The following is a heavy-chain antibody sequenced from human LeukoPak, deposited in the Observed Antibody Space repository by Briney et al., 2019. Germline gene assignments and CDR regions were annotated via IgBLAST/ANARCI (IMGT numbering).Heavy chain of an antibody. J-gene: IGHJ6*02. V-gene: IGHV3-30-3*01. CDR1: GFTFSSYA. D-gene: IGHD5-18*01. CDR2: ISYDGSNK. CDR3: ARDRGSGYSSRNYYGMDV. Sequence: GGSLRLSCAASGFTFSSYAMHWVRQAPGKGLEWVAVISYDGSNKYYADSVKGRFTISRDNSKNTLYLQMNSLRAEDTAVYYCARDRGSGYSSRNYYGMDVWGQGTTVTVSS.